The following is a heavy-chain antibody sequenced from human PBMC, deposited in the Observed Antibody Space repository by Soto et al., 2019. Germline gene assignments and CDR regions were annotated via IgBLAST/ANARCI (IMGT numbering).Heavy chain of an antibody. D-gene: IGHD6-19*01. V-gene: IGHV5-51*01. CDR2: TYPGESDT. CDR3: ARHAPGYSKGWYYVDY. J-gene: IGHJ4*02. Sequence: GESLKISCKGSGFSFTTYLLGWVRQMPGKGLEWMGLTYPGESDTRYSPSFQGQVTISADKSISTAYLQWSSLKAWDTAIYYSARHAPGYSKGWYYVDYWGQGTLVTVSS. CDR1: GFSFTTYL.